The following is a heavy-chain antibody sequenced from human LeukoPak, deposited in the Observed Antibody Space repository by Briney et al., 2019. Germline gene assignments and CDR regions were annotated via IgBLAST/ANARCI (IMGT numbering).Heavy chain of an antibody. CDR2: IYYSGST. CDR3: ARDVGPQLDY. CDR1: GGSISSYY. V-gene: IGHV4-59*01. D-gene: IGHD1-26*01. Sequence: SETLSLTCTVSGGSISSYYWSWIRQPPGKGLEWIGYIYYSGSTNYNPSLKGRVTISVDTSKNQFSLKLSSVTAADTAVYYCARDVGPQLDYWGQGTLVTVSS. J-gene: IGHJ4*02.